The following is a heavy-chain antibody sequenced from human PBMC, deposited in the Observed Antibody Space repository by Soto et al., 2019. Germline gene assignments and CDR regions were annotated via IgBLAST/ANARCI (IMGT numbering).Heavy chain of an antibody. CDR1: GGTFSSYA. D-gene: IGHD3-16*02. J-gene: IGHJ4*02. CDR2: VIPIFGTA. Sequence: SVKVSCKASGGTFSSYAISWVRQAPGQGLEWMGGVIPIFGTANYAQKFQGRVTITADESTSTAYMELSSLRSEDTAVYYCARGDKDHDYVWGSYRSYYFDYWGQGPLVPVSS. V-gene: IGHV1-69*13. CDR3: ARGDKDHDYVWGSYRSYYFDY.